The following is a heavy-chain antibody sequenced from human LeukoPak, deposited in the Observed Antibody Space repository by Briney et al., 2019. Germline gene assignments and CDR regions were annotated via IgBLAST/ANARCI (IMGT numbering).Heavy chain of an antibody. Sequence: PSETLSLTRAVYGGSFSGYYWNWIRQPPGKGLEWIGEINHRGSTNYNPSLKSRVSISVDTSKNQFSLKLSSVTAADTAVYYCARGRTTYDYVWGSYRPPDYWGQGTLVTVSS. D-gene: IGHD3-16*02. CDR1: GGSFSGYY. V-gene: IGHV4-34*01. CDR3: ARGRTTYDYVWGSYRPPDY. J-gene: IGHJ4*02. CDR2: INHRGST.